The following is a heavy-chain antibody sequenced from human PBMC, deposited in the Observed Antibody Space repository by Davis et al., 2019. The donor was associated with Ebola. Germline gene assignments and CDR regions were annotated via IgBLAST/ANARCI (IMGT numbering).Heavy chain of an antibody. CDR1: GYNFRTKY. V-gene: IGHV1-46*01. CDR2: INPNDGTT. J-gene: IGHJ5*01. Sequence: AASVKVSCKASGYNFRTKYVNWVRQASGHGLKWMGVINPNDGTTTYAQEFRDRVTMTRDTSTSTVFLDMRNLAFDNTAIYYCVIITMTWGQGTLVTVSS. CDR3: VIITMT.